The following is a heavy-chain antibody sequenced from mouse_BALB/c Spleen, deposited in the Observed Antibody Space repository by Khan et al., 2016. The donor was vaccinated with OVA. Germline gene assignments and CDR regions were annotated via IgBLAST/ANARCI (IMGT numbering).Heavy chain of an antibody. V-gene: IGHV3-6*02. CDR1: GYSITNGYF. CDR2: IRYDGNT. CDR3: ARGGSSGPAWFTY. Sequence: EVQLQESGPGLVKPSQSLSLTCSVTGYSITNGYFWNWIRQFPENNLEWMGYIRYDGNTNYNPSLKNRISITRDTSKNQFFLNLNSVTPEDTATYYCARGGSSGPAWFTYWGQGTLVTVSA. J-gene: IGHJ3*01. D-gene: IGHD3-1*01.